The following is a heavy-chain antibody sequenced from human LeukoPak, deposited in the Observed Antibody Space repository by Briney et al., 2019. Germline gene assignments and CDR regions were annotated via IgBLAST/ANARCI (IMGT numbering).Heavy chain of an antibody. CDR1: GYSFTGYY. CDR3: ARDNGRGYPVYFGY. Sequence: ASVKVSCKASGYSFTGYYIHWVRRAPGQGLEWMGWINPIGGGTNYAQKFQGRVTMTRDTSITTAYMEMSSLRSDDTAVYYCARDNGRGYPVYFGYWGQGTLVTVSS. V-gene: IGHV1-2*02. CDR2: INPIGGGT. J-gene: IGHJ4*02. D-gene: IGHD3-22*01.